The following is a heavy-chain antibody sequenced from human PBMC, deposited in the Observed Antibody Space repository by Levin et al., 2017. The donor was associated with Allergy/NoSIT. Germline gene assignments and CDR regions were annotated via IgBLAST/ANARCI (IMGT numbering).Heavy chain of an antibody. CDR3: AKGSQGAAWYNWFDP. CDR1: GFTFSTYA. CDR2: ISSTGGAT. J-gene: IGHJ5*02. V-gene: IGHV3-23*01. Sequence: GGSLRLSCAASGFTFSTYAMHWVRQAPGKGLEWVSGISSTGGATYYADSVKGRLTISRDNSKNTVYLQMNGLTAADTAVYYCAKGSQGAAWYNWFDPWGQGTRVTVSS. D-gene: IGHD3-10*01.